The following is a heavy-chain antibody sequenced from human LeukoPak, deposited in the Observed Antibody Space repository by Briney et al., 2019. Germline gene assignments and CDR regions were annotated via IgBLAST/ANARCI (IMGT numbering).Heavy chain of an antibody. CDR3: AKLGGTH. V-gene: IGHV3-30*18. J-gene: IGHJ4*02. CDR2: ISYDGSNK. CDR1: GFTFSSYG. D-gene: IGHD3-16*01. Sequence: PGGSLRLSCAASGFTFSSYGMHWVRQAPGKGLEWVAVISYDGSNKYYADSVKGRFTISRDNSKNTLYLQMNSLRAEDTAVYYCAKLGGTHWGQGTLVTVSS.